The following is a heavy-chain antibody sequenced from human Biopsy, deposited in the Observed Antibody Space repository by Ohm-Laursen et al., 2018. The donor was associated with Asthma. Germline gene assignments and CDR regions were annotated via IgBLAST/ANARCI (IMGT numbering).Heavy chain of an antibody. J-gene: IGHJ4*02. CDR1: GGTFNTYV. D-gene: IGHD2-2*01. Sequence: SSVKVSCKSLGGTFNTYVIGWVRQAPGQGLEGMGGINSFFGTTTYPQKFQDRVTITADDSTSTVYMELSSLRSEDTAVYYCARKAGSCISRTCYSLDFWGQGTLVTVSS. CDR2: INSFFGTT. CDR3: ARKAGSCISRTCYSLDF. V-gene: IGHV1-69*01.